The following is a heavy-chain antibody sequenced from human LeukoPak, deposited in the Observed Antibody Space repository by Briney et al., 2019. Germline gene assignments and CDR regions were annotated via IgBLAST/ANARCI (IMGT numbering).Heavy chain of an antibody. CDR1: GFTFSDNA. Sequence: GGSLTLSCAASGFTFSDNAMNWVRQAPGKGLEWVSGISASGVSTYYSDSVKGRFTISRDNSKNTLYLQMNSLRGEDTAVYYCAKRMIMISWGQGTLVTVSS. CDR2: ISASGVST. D-gene: IGHD3-16*01. V-gene: IGHV3-23*01. J-gene: IGHJ4*02. CDR3: AKRMIMIS.